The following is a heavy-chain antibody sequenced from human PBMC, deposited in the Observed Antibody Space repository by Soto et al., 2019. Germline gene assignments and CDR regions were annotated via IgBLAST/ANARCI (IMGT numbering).Heavy chain of an antibody. CDR1: GYTFTSYG. V-gene: IGHV1-18*01. J-gene: IGHJ3*02. Sequence: GASVKVSCKASGYTFTSYGISWVRQAPGQGLEWMGWISAYNGNTNYAQKLQGRVTMTTDTSTSTAYMELRSLRSDDTAVYYCARWEYQYSSSTPLGAFDIWGQGTMVTVS. CDR3: ARWEYQYSSSTPLGAFDI. D-gene: IGHD6-6*01. CDR2: ISAYNGNT.